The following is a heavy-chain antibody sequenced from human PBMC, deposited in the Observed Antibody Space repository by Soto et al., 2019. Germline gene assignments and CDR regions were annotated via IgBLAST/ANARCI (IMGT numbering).Heavy chain of an antibody. Sequence: SVQVSCKASGGTFSSYAISWVRQAPRQGREWMGGIIPIFGTANYAQKFQCRVTITAGDTTSTAYMELSSLRSGDKAVYYCARGALTGSSSTGDVYCYYYSTNVGGKGTTVTVAS. D-gene: IGHD2-2*01. CDR2: IIPIFGTA. CDR3: ARGALTGSSSTGDVYCYYYSTNV. V-gene: IGHV1-69*13. CDR1: GGTFSSYA. J-gene: IGHJ6*04.